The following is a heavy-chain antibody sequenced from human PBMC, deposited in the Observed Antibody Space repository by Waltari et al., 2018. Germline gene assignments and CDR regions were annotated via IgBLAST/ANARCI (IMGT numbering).Heavy chain of an antibody. CDR3: AREWGVMVGTAGFYFDY. D-gene: IGHD2-15*01. J-gene: IGHJ4*02. Sequence: EVQLVGSGGGLVKPGGSLRLSCAASGFTFSSYTMNWVRQAPGKGLGWVSAISSGIIYIYYADSVKGRFTISRDNAKNSLYLQMNSLRVEDTAVYYCAREWGVMVGTAGFYFDYWGQGALVTVSS. CDR1: GFTFSSYT. V-gene: IGHV3-21*01. CDR2: ISSGIIYI.